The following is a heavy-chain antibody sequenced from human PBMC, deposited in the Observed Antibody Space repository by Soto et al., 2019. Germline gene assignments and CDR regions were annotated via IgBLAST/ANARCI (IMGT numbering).Heavy chain of an antibody. D-gene: IGHD3-16*01. CDR2: ISRSGST. V-gene: IGHV4-30-2*01. CDR1: GGSITSGNSYS. CDR3: ARAVAPYLGTWFDP. Sequence: SETLSLTCTVSGGSITSGNSYSWSWIRQPPGKGLEWIGSISRSGSTSYNPSLKGRVTMSVDKSKNQFSLNLSSVTAADMAVYYCARAVAPYLGTWFDPWGQRTLVTVSS. J-gene: IGHJ5*02.